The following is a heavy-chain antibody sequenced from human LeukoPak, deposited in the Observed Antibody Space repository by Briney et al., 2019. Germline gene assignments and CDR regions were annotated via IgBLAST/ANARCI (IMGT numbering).Heavy chain of an antibody. V-gene: IGHV1-2*02. J-gene: IGHJ5*02. CDR1: GFTFTSSA. D-gene: IGHD5/OR15-5a*01. Sequence: ASVKVSCKASGFTFTSSAVQWVRQARGQRLEWMGWINPNSGATNYAQKFQGRVTMTRDTSVITAYMELSRLRSDDTAVYYCAREGPLRLPYFDPWGQGTLVIVSS. CDR2: INPNSGAT. CDR3: AREGPLRLPYFDP.